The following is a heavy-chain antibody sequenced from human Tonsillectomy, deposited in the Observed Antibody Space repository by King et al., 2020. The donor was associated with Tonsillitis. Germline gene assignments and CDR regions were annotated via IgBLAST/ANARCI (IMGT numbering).Heavy chain of an antibody. J-gene: IGHJ4*02. Sequence: VQLVESGGGLVQPGRSLRLSCAASGFTFDNYAMHWVRQAPGKGLEWVSGISWNSGSIGYADSVKGRFTISRDNAKNSFFLQMNSLRVEDTALYYCAPHPDGRDGYNSGGGYWGQGTLVTVSS. V-gene: IGHV3-9*01. D-gene: IGHD5-24*01. CDR2: ISWNSGSI. CDR1: GFTFDNYA. CDR3: APHPDGRDGYNSGGGY.